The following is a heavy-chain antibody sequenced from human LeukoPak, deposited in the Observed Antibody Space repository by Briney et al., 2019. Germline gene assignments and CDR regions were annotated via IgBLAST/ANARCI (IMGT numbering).Heavy chain of an antibody. V-gene: IGHV1-18*01. CDR1: GYNFITYG. CDR3: ARDRLDY. CDR2: ISGYNGNT. D-gene: IGHD5/OR15-5a*01. Sequence: ASVKVSCKASGYNFITYGISWVRRAPGQGLEWMGWISGYNGNTNYAQKLQGRVTMTRDTSTSTAYMELRRLGSDDTAVYFCARDRLDYWGQGTLVTVSS. J-gene: IGHJ4*02.